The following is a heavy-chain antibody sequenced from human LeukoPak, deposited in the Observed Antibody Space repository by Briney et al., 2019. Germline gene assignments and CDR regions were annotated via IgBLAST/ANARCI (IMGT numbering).Heavy chain of an antibody. CDR3: ARDQYCTNGVCYRGYYYMDV. Sequence: ASVKVSCRASGYTFTNYDITWIRQAPGQGLEWMGYITPYNGNTKYPQKLQGRVNMTTDTSTSTVYMELRSLRSDDTAVYYCARDQYCTNGVCYRGYYYMDVWGKGTTVTVSS. V-gene: IGHV1-18*01. J-gene: IGHJ6*03. D-gene: IGHD2-8*01. CDR1: GYTFTNYD. CDR2: ITPYNGNT.